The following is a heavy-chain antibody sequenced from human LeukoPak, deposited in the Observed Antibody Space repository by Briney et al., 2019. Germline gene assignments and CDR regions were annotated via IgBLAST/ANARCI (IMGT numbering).Heavy chain of an antibody. CDR3: ANLGYCTNGVCPPPGMDV. Sequence: GGSLSLSCAASGFTFSSYAMSWVRQAPGKGLEWVSAISGSGGSTYYADSVKGRFTISRDNSKNTLYLQMNSLRAEDTAVYYCANLGYCTNGVCPPPGMDVWGQGTTVTVSS. CDR2: ISGSGGST. CDR1: GFTFSSYA. D-gene: IGHD2-8*01. V-gene: IGHV3-23*01. J-gene: IGHJ6*02.